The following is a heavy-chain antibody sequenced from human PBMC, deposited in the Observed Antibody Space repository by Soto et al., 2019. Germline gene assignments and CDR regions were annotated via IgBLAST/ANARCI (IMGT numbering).Heavy chain of an antibody. CDR1: GGSISSGGYY. J-gene: IGHJ3*02. Sequence: QVQLQESGPGLVKPSQTLFLTCTVSGGSISSGGYYWSWIRQHPGKGLEWIGYIYYSGSTYYNPSLKSRVTISVDTSKNQFSLKLSSVTAADTAVYYCARVSGVYSSSWYEAFDIWGQGTMVTVSS. CDR3: ARVSGVYSSSWYEAFDI. V-gene: IGHV4-31*03. D-gene: IGHD6-13*01. CDR2: IYYSGST.